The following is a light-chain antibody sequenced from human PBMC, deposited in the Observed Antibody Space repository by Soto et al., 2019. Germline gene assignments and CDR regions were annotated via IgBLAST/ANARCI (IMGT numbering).Light chain of an antibody. V-gene: IGKV1-6*01. CDR2: AAS. CDR1: QAIRND. J-gene: IGKJ1*01. CDR3: QQYFTSPWT. Sequence: IQLTQSPSSLSASVGDRVTITCRASQAIRNDLVWFQQKPGKAPILLIYAASTLQSGVPPRFSGSGSGTDFTLTISSLQAEDVAVYYCQQYFTSPWTFGQGTKVEI.